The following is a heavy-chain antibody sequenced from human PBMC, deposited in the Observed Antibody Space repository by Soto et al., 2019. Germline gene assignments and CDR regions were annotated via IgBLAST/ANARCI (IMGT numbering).Heavy chain of an antibody. Sequence: SETLSLTCAVYCGSFSGYYWSWIRQPPGKGLEWIGEINHSGSTNYNPSLKRPVTISVDTSKNQFSLKLSSVTAADTAVYYCARYLARLTMIVVAIDAFDIWGQGTMVTVSS. CDR3: ARYLARLTMIVVAIDAFDI. CDR2: INHSGST. J-gene: IGHJ3*02. D-gene: IGHD3-22*01. V-gene: IGHV4-34*01. CDR1: CGSFSGYY.